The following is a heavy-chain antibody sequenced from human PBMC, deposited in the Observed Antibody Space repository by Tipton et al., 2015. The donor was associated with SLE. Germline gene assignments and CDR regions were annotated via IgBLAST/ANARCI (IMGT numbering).Heavy chain of an antibody. V-gene: IGHV4-61*01. J-gene: IGHJ4*02. Sequence: TLSLTCTVSDDSFGSPSYYWGWIRQPPGKGLEWIGYIYYSGSTNYNPSLKSRVTISVDTSKNQFSLKLSSVTAADTAVYYCARYSSSWPFDYWGQGTLVTVSS. D-gene: IGHD6-13*01. CDR1: DDSFGSPSYY. CDR3: ARYSSSWPFDY. CDR2: IYYSGST.